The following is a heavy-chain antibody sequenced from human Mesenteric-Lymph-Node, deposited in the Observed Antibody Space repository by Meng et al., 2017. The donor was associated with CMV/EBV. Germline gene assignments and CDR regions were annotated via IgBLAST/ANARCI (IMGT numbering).Heavy chain of an antibody. CDR1: GFTFSDYY. J-gene: IGHJ4*02. CDR2: ISSSGSTI. CDR3: ARVPTTYVAPDY. D-gene: IGHD3-10*02. Sequence: GESLKISCAASGFTFSDYYMSWIRQAPGKGLEWVSYISSSGSTIYYADSVKGRFTISRDNAKNSLYLQMNSLRAEDTALYYCARVPTTYVAPDYWGQGTLVTVSS. V-gene: IGHV3-11*04.